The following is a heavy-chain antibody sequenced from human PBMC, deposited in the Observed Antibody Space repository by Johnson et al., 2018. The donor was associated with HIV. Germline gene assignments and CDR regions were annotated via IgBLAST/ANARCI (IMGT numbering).Heavy chain of an antibody. V-gene: IGHV3-11*04. CDR3: ARDCSAGVCYLGTDAFDI. J-gene: IGHJ3*02. Sequence: VQLVESGGDLVKPGGSLRLSCAASGFTLSDYYMTWIRQAPGKGLEWVSYISDSGSSISYAEYVKGRFTISRDNAKNSLYLQMNSLGAEDTAVYYCARDCSAGVCYLGTDAFDIWGQGTMVTVSS. CDR1: GFTLSDYY. D-gene: IGHD2-8*02. CDR2: ISDSGSSI.